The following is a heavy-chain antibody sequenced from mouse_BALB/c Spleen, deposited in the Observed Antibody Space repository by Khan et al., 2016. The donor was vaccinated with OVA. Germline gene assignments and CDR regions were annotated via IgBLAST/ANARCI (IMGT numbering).Heavy chain of an antibody. Sequence: QVQLQQSGTELARPGASVNLSCKASGYTFTDFYINWVKQRSGQGLEWIGEISPGSGDTYYNEKFKGKATLTADKSSSTAYKQLSSLTSEASAVXFCARRNYFGDTFAYWGQGTLVTVAA. CDR3: ARRNYFGDTFAY. J-gene: IGHJ3*01. CDR1: GYTFTDFY. V-gene: IGHV1-77*01. D-gene: IGHD1-2*01. CDR2: ISPGSGDT.